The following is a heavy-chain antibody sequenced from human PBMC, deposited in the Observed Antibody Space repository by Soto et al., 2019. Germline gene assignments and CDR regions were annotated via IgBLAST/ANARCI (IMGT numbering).Heavy chain of an antibody. CDR1: GYTFTSYG. J-gene: IGHJ6*02. CDR2: ISAYNGNT. CDR3: ARDRSRKPYGMDV. Sequence: ASVKGSCKASGYTFTSYGISWVRQAPGQGLEWMGWISAYNGNTNYAQKPQGRVTMTTDTSTSTAYMELRSLRSDDTAVYYCARDRSRKPYGMDVWGQGATVTVSS. V-gene: IGHV1-18*04.